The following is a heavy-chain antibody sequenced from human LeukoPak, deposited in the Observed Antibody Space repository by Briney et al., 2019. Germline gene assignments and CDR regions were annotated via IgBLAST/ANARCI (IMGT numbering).Heavy chain of an antibody. CDR1: GYTFTSYD. CDR2: MNPNCGNT. D-gene: IGHD3-22*01. V-gene: IGHV1-8*02. J-gene: IGHJ3*02. Sequence: ASVKVSCKASGYTFTSYDINWVRQATGQGLEWMGWMNPNCGNTGYAQKFQGRVTMTRNTSISTAYMELSSLRSEDTAVYYCARGSYYYDSKGLGDAFDIWGQGTMVTVSS. CDR3: ARGSYYYDSKGLGDAFDI.